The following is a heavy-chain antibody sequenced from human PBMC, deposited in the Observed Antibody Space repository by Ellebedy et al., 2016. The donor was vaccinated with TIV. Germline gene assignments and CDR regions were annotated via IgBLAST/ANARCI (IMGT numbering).Heavy chain of an antibody. V-gene: IGHV4-39*01. CDR3: ARLDSGGWYTDY. CDR1: GGSISSSSYY. J-gene: IGHJ4*02. Sequence: GSLRLXXTVSGGSISSSSYYWGWIRQPPGKGLEWIGSIYYSGSTYYNPSLKSRVTISVDTSKNQFSLKLSSVTAADTAVYYCARLDSGGWYTDYWGQGTLVTVSS. CDR2: IYYSGST. D-gene: IGHD6-19*01.